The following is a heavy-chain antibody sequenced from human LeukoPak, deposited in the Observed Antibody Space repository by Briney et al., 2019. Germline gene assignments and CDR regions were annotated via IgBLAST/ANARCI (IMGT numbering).Heavy chain of an antibody. CDR2: IYHSGTT. Sequence: SETLSLTCAVSDYPISRNYFWGWIRQPPGKGLEWFGGIYHSGTTYYNPSLKSRVTLFLDTSKNQFSLKLSSVSAADTAMYFCATRVVPLEGEEWGFIGDYWGQGILVTVSS. CDR3: ATRVVPLEGEEWGFIGDY. CDR1: DYPISRNYF. J-gene: IGHJ4*02. V-gene: IGHV4-38-2*01. D-gene: IGHD1-26*01.